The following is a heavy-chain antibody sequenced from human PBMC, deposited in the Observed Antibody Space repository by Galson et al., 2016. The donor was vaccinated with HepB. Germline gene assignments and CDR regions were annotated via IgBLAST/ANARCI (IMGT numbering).Heavy chain of an antibody. CDR2: VWYDGNIK. V-gene: IGHV3-33*06. J-gene: IGHJ3*01. D-gene: IGHD1-26*01. CDR3: AKDRRRSFSDAFDV. CDR1: GFIFSKYG. Sequence: SLRLSCAASGFIFSKYGFHWVRQAPGKGLEWVAVVWYDGNIKYYVDSVKGRFIISRDNSNNTVYLHMNSLGPEDTAVYYCAKDRRRSFSDAFDVWGQGTMVTVSS.